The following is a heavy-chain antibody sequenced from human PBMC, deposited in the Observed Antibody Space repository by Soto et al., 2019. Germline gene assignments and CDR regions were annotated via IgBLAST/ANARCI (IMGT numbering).Heavy chain of an antibody. D-gene: IGHD6-13*01. CDR1: GYTFTSYG. V-gene: IGHV1-18*04. Sequence: ASVKDSCKASGYTFTSYGSSGVRQAPGQGLAWMGWSSGYNGDTNYAQKLQGRVTMTTDTSTNTAYMELRSLRSDDTAVYYCSCAPHTVAGAGIWYWGQGTLVTVSS. CDR2: SSGYNGDT. CDR3: SCAPHTVAGAGIWY. J-gene: IGHJ4*02.